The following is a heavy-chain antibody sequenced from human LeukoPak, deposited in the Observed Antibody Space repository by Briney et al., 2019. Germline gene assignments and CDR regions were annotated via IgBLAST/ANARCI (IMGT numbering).Heavy chain of an antibody. CDR3: ARISDFSRARFDY. J-gene: IGHJ4*02. CDR1: GFTFSSYS. V-gene: IGHV3-7*01. D-gene: IGHD3-3*01. Sequence: GKSLRLSCAASGFTFSSYSMHWVRQAPGKGLEWVANIKQDGSEKYYVDSVKGRFTISRDNAKNSLYLQMNSLRAEDTAVYYCARISDFSRARFDYWGQGTLVTVSS. CDR2: IKQDGSEK.